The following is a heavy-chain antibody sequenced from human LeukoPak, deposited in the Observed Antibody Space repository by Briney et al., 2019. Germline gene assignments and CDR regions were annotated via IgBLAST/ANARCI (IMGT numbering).Heavy chain of an antibody. CDR1: RGSISSGTFY. CDR3: ARQVRSIPAAAFASYYFDY. CDR2: IYYTGST. Sequence: SETLSLTCTVSRGSISSGTFYWGWIRQPPGKGLECLGSIYYTGSTYYNPSLKSRVTISVDTSKNQFSLKMSSVTAADTAVYYCARQVRSIPAAAFASYYFDYWGQGTLVTVSS. D-gene: IGHD6-13*01. J-gene: IGHJ4*02. V-gene: IGHV4-39*01.